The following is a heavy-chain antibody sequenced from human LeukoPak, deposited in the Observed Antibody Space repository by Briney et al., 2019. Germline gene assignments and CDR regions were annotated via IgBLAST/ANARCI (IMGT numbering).Heavy chain of an antibody. V-gene: IGHV3-23*01. CDR3: ARGDGDIVVVPAAIQGAFDI. D-gene: IGHD2-2*01. CDR2: ISGSGGST. J-gene: IGHJ3*02. CDR1: GFTFSSYA. Sequence: GGSLRLSCAASGFTFSSYAMSWVRQAPGKGLEWVSAISGSGGSTYYADSVKGRFTISRDNAKNSLYLQMNSLRDEDTAVYYCARGDGDIVVVPAAIQGAFDIWGQGTMVTVSS.